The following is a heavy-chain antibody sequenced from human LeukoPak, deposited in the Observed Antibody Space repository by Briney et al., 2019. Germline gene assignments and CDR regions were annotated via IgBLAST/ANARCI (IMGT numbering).Heavy chain of an antibody. CDR1: GFTFSSYD. CDR3: VREGYSSAWYNWFFDL. CDR2: IGTAGDT. D-gene: IGHD6-19*01. V-gene: IGHV3-13*01. J-gene: IGHJ2*01. Sequence: GGSLRLSCAASGFTFSSYDMHWVRQATGKGLEWVSAIGTAGDTYYPGSLKGRFTISRENAKNSLFLQMNSLTAGDTAVYYCVREGYSSAWYNWFFDLWGRGTLVTVSS.